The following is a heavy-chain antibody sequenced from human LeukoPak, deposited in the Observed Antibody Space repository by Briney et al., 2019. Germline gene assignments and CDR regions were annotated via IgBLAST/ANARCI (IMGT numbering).Heavy chain of an antibody. J-gene: IGHJ5*02. Sequence: SETLSLTCAVYGGSFSGYYWSWIRQPPGKGLEWIGEINHSGSTNYSPSLKSRVTISVDTSKNQFSLKLSSVTAADTAVYYCARGRRFPKYYYGSGSYQNWFDPWGQGTLVTVSS. CDR3: ARGRRFPKYYYGSGSYQNWFDP. V-gene: IGHV4-34*01. CDR1: GGSFSGYY. D-gene: IGHD3-10*01. CDR2: INHSGST.